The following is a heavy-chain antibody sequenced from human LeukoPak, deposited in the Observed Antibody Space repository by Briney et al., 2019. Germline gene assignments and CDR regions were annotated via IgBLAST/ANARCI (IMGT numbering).Heavy chain of an antibody. Sequence: SETLSLTCTVSGGSISSYYWSWIRQPPGKGLEWIGYIYYSGSTNYNPSLKSRVTISVDTSKNQFSLKLSSVTAADTAVYYCARLATLWFGMDVWGQGTTVTVSS. CDR1: GGSISSYY. V-gene: IGHV4-59*08. CDR2: IYYSGST. D-gene: IGHD3-10*01. CDR3: ARLATLWFGMDV. J-gene: IGHJ6*02.